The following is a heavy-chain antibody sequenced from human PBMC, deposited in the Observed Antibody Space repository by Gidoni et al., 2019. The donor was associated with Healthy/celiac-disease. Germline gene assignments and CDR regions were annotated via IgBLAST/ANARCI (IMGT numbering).Heavy chain of an antibody. J-gene: IGHJ4*02. Sequence: PGKGLEWVAVIWYDGSNKYYADSVKGRFTISRDNSKNTLYLQMNSLRAEDTAVYYCAREGIVGATGACDYWGQGTLVTVSS. V-gene: IGHV3-33*01. CDR3: AREGIVGATGACDY. CDR2: IWYDGSNK. D-gene: IGHD1-26*01.